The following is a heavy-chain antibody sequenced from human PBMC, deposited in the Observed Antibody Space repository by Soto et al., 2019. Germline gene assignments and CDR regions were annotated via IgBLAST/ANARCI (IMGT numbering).Heavy chain of an antibody. V-gene: IGHV3-23*01. CDR1: GFTFSNYA. Sequence: GGSLRLSCAASGFTFSNYAMTWVRQAPGKGLEWVSVITGSGGGTYFVDSVKGRFTISRDNAKNTLCLQMNSLRAEDTAVYYCARDVGCSSTGCPGHYFGYWGQGTLVTVSS. CDR2: ITGSGGGT. J-gene: IGHJ4*02. CDR3: ARDVGCSSTGCPGHYFGY. D-gene: IGHD2-2*01.